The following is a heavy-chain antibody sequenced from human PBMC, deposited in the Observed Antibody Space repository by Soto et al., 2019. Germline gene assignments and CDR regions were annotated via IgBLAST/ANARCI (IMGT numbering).Heavy chain of an antibody. CDR1: GFTFSSYA. Sequence: GGSLRLSCAASGFTFSSYAMSWVRQAPGKGLEWVSAISGSGDSTYDADSVKGRFTISRDNSKNTLYLQMNSLRAEDTAVYYCAKRDWSSWLPFDYWGQGTLVTVSS. D-gene: IGHD6-13*01. J-gene: IGHJ4*02. CDR3: AKRDWSSWLPFDY. V-gene: IGHV3-23*01. CDR2: ISGSGDST.